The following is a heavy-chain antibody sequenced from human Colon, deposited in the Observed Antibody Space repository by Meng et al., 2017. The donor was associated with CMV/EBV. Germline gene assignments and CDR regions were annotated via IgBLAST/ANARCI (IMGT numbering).Heavy chain of an antibody. CDR1: NTYA. V-gene: IGHV3-30*14. J-gene: IGHJ4*02. CDR3: ARGVIRYYDFWSGYSPQFDS. CDR2: ISYDGSNK. Sequence: NTYAMHWVLKAPGKGLEWVAAISYDGSNKYYADSVRGRFTFSRDNSEKTVYLQLTSLRAADTAVYYCARGVIRYYDFWSGYSPQFDSWGQGTLVTVSS. D-gene: IGHD3-3*01.